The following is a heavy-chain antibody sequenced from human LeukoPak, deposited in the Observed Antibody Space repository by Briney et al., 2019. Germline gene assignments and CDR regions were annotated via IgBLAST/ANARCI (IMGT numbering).Heavy chain of an antibody. CDR1: GFTFDDYA. D-gene: IGHD3-22*01. CDR2: ISGDGGST. V-gene: IGHV3-43*02. J-gene: IGHJ3*02. CDR3: AKGYYDSSGYPQEFDI. Sequence: GGSLRLSCAASGFTFDDYAMHWVRQAPGEGLEWVSLISGDGGSTYYADSVKGRFTISRDNSKNSLYLQMNSLRTEDTALYYCAKGYYDSSGYPQEFDIWGQGTMVTVSS.